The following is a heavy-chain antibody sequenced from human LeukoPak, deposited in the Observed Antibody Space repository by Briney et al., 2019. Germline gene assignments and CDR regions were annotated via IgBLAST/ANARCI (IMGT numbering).Heavy chain of an antibody. CDR2: IRYDGSNK. D-gene: IGHD2-2*01. J-gene: IGHJ4*02. CDR3: AKGGATYCSSTSCYFIR. CDR1: GFTFSSYG. Sequence: GGSLRLSCAASGFTFSSYGMHWVRQAPGKGLEWVAFIRYDGSNKYYADSVKGRFTISRDNSKNTLYLQMNSLRAEDTAVYYCAKGGATYCSSTSCYFIRWGQGTLVTVSS. V-gene: IGHV3-30*02.